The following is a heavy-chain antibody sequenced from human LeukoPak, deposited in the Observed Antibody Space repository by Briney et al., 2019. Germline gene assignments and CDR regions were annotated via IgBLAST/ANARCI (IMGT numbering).Heavy chain of an antibody. V-gene: IGHV1-46*02. CDR3: ARGADQEFDF. CDR2: INPRDGST. J-gene: IGHJ4*02. CDR1: GHTLNNHF. Sequence: GASVTVSCKSSGHTLNNHFIHWVRQAPGQGLEWMGMINPRDGSTRTLQRLQGRLTMTRDTSTSTLYMGLSSLRSEDTATCFCARGADQEFDFWGQGTLVTVSS.